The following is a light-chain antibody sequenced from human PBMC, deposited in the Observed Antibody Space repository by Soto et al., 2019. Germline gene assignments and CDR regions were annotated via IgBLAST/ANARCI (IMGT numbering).Light chain of an antibody. J-gene: IGKJ5*01. CDR2: GAS. Sequence: EIVLTQSPATLSVSPGERPTLSCMASRTVLNNLAWYQQRPGQGPGLLIYGASTRATAIPARCSGSGSGTEFALPISRLQSEDFAVYYCQQYNNWPITFGQGTRLEIK. CDR1: RTVLNN. CDR3: QQYNNWPIT. V-gene: IGKV3-15*01.